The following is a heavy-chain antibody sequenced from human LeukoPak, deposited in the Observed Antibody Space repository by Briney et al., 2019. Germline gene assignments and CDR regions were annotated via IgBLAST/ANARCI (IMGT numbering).Heavy chain of an antibody. CDR1: GFTFSSYA. CDR2: ISGSGGST. V-gene: IGHV3-23*01. J-gene: IGHJ5*02. D-gene: IGHD2-2*01. CDR3: AKDRYCSSTSCLNWFDP. Sequence: GGSLRLSCAASGFTFSSYAMSWVRQAPEKGLEWVSAISGSGGSTYYADSVKGRFTISRDNSKNTLYLQMNSLRAEDTAVYYYAKDRYCSSTSCLNWFDPWGQRTLVTVTS.